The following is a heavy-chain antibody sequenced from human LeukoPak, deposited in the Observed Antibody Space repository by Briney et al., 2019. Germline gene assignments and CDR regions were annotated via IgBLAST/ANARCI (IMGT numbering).Heavy chain of an antibody. CDR2: ITSSSSYI. Sequence: GGSLRLSCAASGFTFSSYTMNWVRHAPGKGLEWVSSITSSSSYIYYADSVKGRFTISRDNAKNSLYLQMNSLRVEDTAVYYCAREPRYSYVSFDYWGQGTLVTVSS. J-gene: IGHJ4*02. CDR1: GFTFSSYT. D-gene: IGHD5-18*01. CDR3: AREPRYSYVSFDY. V-gene: IGHV3-21*01.